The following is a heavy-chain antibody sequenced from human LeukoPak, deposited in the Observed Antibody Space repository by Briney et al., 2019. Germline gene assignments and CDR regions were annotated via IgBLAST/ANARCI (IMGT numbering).Heavy chain of an antibody. J-gene: IGHJ4*02. D-gene: IGHD3-22*01. Sequence: ASVKVSCKASGGTFSSYAISWVRQAPGQGLEWMGRIIPILGIANYARKFQGRVTITADKSTSTAYMELSSLRSEDTAVYYCAGADSSGYPNWGQGTLVTVSS. CDR2: IIPILGIA. CDR1: GGTFSSYA. CDR3: AGADSSGYPN. V-gene: IGHV1-69*04.